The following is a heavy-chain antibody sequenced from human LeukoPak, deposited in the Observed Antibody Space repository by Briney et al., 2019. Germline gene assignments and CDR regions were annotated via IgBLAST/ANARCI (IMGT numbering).Heavy chain of an antibody. J-gene: IGHJ4*02. CDR2: ISGTGATT. D-gene: IGHD3-10*01. CDR3: AKDQRFGDLDDY. Sequence: PGGSLRLSCAGSGFTFHNYAMSWVRQAPGKGLEWVSAISGTGATTYYADSVKGRFAISRDNSKNTLYLQMSSLRTEDTAVYYCAKDQRFGDLDDYRGQGTLVTVSS. V-gene: IGHV3-23*01. CDR1: GFTFHNYA.